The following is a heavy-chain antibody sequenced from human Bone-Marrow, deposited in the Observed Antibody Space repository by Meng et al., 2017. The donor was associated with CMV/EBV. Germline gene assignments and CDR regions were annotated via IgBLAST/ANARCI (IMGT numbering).Heavy chain of an antibody. D-gene: IGHD2-2*01. J-gene: IGHJ6*02. V-gene: IGHV3-30*02. CDR2: IRDDGKNK. CDR1: GFPFNNYG. Sequence: GESLKISCAASGFPFNNYGMHWVRQAPGKGLEWVAFIRDDGKNKFYADSVKGRFTISRDNSENTLYLQMNSLRAEDTAVYYCAKDARYCSSTSCSDYYYGMDVWGQGTTVTVSS. CDR3: AKDARYCSSTSCSDYYYGMDV.